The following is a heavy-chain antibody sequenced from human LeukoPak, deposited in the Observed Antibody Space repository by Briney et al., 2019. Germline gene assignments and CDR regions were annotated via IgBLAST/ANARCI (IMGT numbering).Heavy chain of an antibody. CDR3: AKDGARYSYGGSDY. Sequence: GGSLRLSCAASGFTFSSYWMHWVRQAPGKGLEWVAVISYDGSNKYYADSVKGRFTISRDNSKNTLYLQMNSLRAEDTAVYYCAKDGARYSYGGSDYWGQGTLVTVSS. D-gene: IGHD5-18*01. CDR2: ISYDGSNK. V-gene: IGHV3-30*18. J-gene: IGHJ4*02. CDR1: GFTFSSYW.